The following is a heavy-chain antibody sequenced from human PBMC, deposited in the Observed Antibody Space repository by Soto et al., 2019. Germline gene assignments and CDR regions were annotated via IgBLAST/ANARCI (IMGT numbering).Heavy chain of an antibody. V-gene: IGHV1-3*01. J-gene: IGHJ4*02. CDR1: GYTFTSYA. CDR2: INAGNGNT. Sequence: QVQLVQSGAEVKKPGASVKVSCKASGYTFTSYAMHWVRQAPGQRLEWMGWINAGNGNTKYSQKFQGRVTITRDTXXXXXXXXXXXXXXXXXXXXXXXXSKHRYCSGGSCYTGLSYWGQGTLVTVSS. D-gene: IGHD2-15*01. CDR3: XXSKHRYCSGGSCYTGLSY.